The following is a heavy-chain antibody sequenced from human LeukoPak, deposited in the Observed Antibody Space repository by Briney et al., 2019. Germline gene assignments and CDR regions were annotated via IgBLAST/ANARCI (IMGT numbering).Heavy chain of an antibody. CDR1: GGSLSSYY. CDR3: ARHNYDDYVFDI. V-gene: IGHV4-59*08. D-gene: IGHD4-17*01. Sequence: SETLSLTCAVSGGSLSSYYFSWIRQSPGKGLEWIAYINYSGSASYNPSLKSRVTMSVDTSKQFSLSLSSVTAADTAVYYCARHNYDDYVFDIWGQGTKVTVSS. CDR2: INYSGSA. J-gene: IGHJ3*02.